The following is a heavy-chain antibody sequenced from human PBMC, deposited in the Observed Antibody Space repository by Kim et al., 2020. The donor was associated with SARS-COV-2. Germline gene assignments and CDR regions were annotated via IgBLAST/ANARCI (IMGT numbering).Heavy chain of an antibody. D-gene: IGHD3-3*01. CDR1: GFTFSSYS. CDR3: AREYLATIFGVVNHYGMDV. V-gene: IGHV3-21*01. J-gene: IGHJ6*02. Sequence: GGSLRLSCAASGFTFSSYSMNWVRQAPGKGLEWVSSISSSSSYIYYADSVKGRFTISRDNAKNSLYLQMNSLRAEDTAVYYCAREYLATIFGVVNHYGMDVWGQGTTVTVSS. CDR2: ISSSSSYI.